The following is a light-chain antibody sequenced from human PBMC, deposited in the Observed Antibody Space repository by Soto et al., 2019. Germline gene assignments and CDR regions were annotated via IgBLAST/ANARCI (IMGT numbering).Light chain of an antibody. V-gene: IGKV3-20*01. J-gene: IGKJ1*01. CDR1: QSVSSSY. CDR3: QQYGSSPRT. CDR2: GAS. Sequence: EIVLTQSPGTLSLSPGERATLSCRASQSVSSSYLAWYQQKPGQAPRLLIYGASSRATGIPDRFRGGGSGTVFTLTISRREPEDLAVYYCQQYGSSPRTFAQGTRVEI.